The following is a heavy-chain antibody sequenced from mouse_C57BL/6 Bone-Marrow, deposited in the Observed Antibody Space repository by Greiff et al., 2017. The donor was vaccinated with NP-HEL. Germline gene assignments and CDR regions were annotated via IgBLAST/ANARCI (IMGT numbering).Heavy chain of an antibody. CDR2: INPSNGGT. J-gene: IGHJ2*01. CDR1: GYTFTSYW. V-gene: IGHV1-53*01. CDR3: AKEGHYGSSFFDY. Sequence: VQLQQSGTELVKPGASVKLSCKASGYTFTSYWMHWVKQRPGQGLEWIGNINPSNGGTNYNEKFKSKATLTVDKSSSTAYMQLSSLTSEDSAVYYCAKEGHYGSSFFDYWGQGTTLTVSS. D-gene: IGHD1-1*01.